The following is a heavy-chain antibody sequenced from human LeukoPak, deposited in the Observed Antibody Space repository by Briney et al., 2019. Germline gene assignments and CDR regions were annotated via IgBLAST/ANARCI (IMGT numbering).Heavy chain of an antibody. CDR3: ASVGIFGVVTHDAFDI. J-gene: IGHJ3*02. V-gene: IGHV4-39*01. CDR2: IYYSVST. D-gene: IGHD3-3*02. Sequence: KPSETLSLTCTVSGGSISSSSYYWGWIRQPPGNGLEWIGSIYYSVSTYYNPSLKSRVTISVDTSKNQFSLKLSSVTAADTAVYYCASVGIFGVVTHDAFDIWGQGTMVTVSS. CDR1: GGSISSSSYY.